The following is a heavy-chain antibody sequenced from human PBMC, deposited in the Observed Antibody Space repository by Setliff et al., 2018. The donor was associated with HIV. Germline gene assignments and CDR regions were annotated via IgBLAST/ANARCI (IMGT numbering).Heavy chain of an antibody. D-gene: IGHD5-12*01. Sequence: ASVKVSCKASGGTFSSYVISWVRQAPGQGPEWMGGIIPMYGVTNYAQKFQGRVTITTDESTNTAYMELGSLRSEDTAVYYCASVPMEYSGYNSDSGSYYYHYGLDVWGQGTTVTVSS. J-gene: IGHJ6*02. V-gene: IGHV1-69*05. CDR3: ASVPMEYSGYNSDSGSYYYHYGLDV. CDR1: GGTFSSYV. CDR2: IIPMYGVT.